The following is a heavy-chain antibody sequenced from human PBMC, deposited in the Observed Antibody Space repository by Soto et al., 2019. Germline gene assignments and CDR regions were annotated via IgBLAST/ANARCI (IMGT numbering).Heavy chain of an antibody. V-gene: IGHV1-2*02. CDR1: GYTFTDSH. CDR2: INPKSGDT. Sequence: GASVKVSCKASGYTFTDSHIHWVRQASVQGLEWLGWINPKSGDTYYPQKFQGRITMTRDTSISTAYMALTNLTSDDTAVYFCARDPPRYFTSPPVGDGLWGQGILV. J-gene: IGHJ4*02. D-gene: IGHD3-9*01. CDR3: ARDPPRYFTSPPVGDGL.